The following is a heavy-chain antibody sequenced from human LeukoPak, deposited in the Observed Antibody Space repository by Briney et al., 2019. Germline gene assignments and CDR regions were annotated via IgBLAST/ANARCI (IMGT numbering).Heavy chain of an antibody. CDR3: ATGGRNWRGAYYFDY. Sequence: SETLSLTCAVYGGSFSGYYWSWIRQPPGKGLEWIGEINHSGSTNYNPSLKSRVTISVDTSKNQFSLKLSCVTAADTAVYYCATGGRNWRGAYYFDYWGQGTLVTVSS. D-gene: IGHD1-1*01. J-gene: IGHJ4*02. CDR1: GGSFSGYY. CDR2: INHSGST. V-gene: IGHV4-34*01.